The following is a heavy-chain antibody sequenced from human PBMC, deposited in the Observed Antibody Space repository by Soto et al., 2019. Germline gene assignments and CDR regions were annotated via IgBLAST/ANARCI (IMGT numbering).Heavy chain of an antibody. Sequence: PGGSLRLSCAASGFTFSSYDMHWVRQATGKGLEWVSAIGTAGDTYYPGSVKGRFTISRENAKNSLYLQMNSLRAEDTAVYYCARGEGDDSSGFPLDYWAQGTPVTVSS. D-gene: IGHD3-22*01. J-gene: IGHJ4*02. CDR2: IGTAGDT. CDR3: ARGEGDDSSGFPLDY. CDR1: GFTFSSYD. V-gene: IGHV3-13*01.